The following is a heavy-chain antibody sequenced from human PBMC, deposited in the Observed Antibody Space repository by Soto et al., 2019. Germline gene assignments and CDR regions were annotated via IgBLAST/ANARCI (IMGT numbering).Heavy chain of an antibody. D-gene: IGHD2-15*01. Sequence: ASVKVSCKASGGTFSRYAISWVRQAPGQGLEWMGGIIPMFGTANYAQRFQGRVTITADKSTSIVYMELSSLRSEDTAVYYCARENCSGGSCYRENYYYYGMDVWGQGTTVTVSS. V-gene: IGHV1-69*06. CDR1: GGTFSRYA. J-gene: IGHJ6*02. CDR3: ARENCSGGSCYRENYYYYGMDV. CDR2: IIPMFGTA.